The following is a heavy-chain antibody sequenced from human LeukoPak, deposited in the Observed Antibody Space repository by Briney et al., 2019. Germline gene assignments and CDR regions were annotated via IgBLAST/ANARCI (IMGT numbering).Heavy chain of an antibody. CDR3: ASSYYYDSSGYLGYFDY. J-gene: IGHJ4*02. CDR1: GFSFSSYS. D-gene: IGHD3-22*01. V-gene: IGHV3-21*01. CDR2: ISSGSSYI. Sequence: GGSLRLSCAASGFSFSSYSMNWVRQAPGKGLEWVSSISSGSSYIYYADSVKGRFTISRGNAKRSLYLQMNSLRAEDTAVYYCASSYYYDSSGYLGYFDYWGQGSLVTVSS.